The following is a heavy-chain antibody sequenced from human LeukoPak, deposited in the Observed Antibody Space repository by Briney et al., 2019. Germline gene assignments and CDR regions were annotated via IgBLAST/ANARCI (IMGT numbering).Heavy chain of an antibody. CDR2: IKEDGSDK. J-gene: IGHJ2*01. V-gene: IGHV3-7*04. CDR3: ARVHWYFDF. CDR1: GSTFSSYW. Sequence: GGSLRLSCAASGSTFSSYWMSWVRQAPGKGLEWVAHIKEDGSDKNYVDSVKVRFTISRDNAKNSLYLQMNSLRVEDTAVYYCARVHWYFDFWGRGTLVSVSS.